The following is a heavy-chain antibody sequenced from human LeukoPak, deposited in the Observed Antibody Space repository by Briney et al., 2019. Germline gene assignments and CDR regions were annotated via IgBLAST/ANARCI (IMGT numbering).Heavy chain of an antibody. CDR1: GFTFSSYS. J-gene: IGHJ3*02. D-gene: IGHD6-13*01. CDR3: ARVRSAAGDAFDI. Sequence: GGSLRLSCAASGFTFSSYSMSWVRQPPGKGLEWVSAISGSGGSTYYASSVKRRFTIPRDNAKYSLYLQMNRLRADDTAVDYCARVRSAAGDAFDIWGQGTMVTVSS. V-gene: IGHV3-23*01. CDR2: ISGSGGST.